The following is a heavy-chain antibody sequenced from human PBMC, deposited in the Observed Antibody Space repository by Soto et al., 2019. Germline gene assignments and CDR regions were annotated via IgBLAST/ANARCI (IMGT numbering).Heavy chain of an antibody. J-gene: IGHJ3*01. Sequence: PSETLSLTCAVSGGSINSGGFSFNCIRQRPWNGLEWIGYVYHSGSSYYNPSLKGRVTISLDRSKNQFSLTLNSVTAADTAVYYCARDWGYCSSSSCREPAFDVWGQGTVVTVSS. CDR2: VYHSGSS. D-gene: IGHD2-15*01. CDR3: ARDWGYCSSSSCREPAFDV. CDR1: GGSINSGGFS. V-gene: IGHV4-30-2*01.